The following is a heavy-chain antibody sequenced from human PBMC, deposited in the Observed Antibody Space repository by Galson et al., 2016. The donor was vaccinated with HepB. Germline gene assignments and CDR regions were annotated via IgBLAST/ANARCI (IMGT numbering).Heavy chain of an antibody. CDR3: TRDGTLRPLGY. Sequence: SLRLSCAASGFSFNTYGMHWVRQAPGEGLEWVSGISWNSGTKDYADSVEGRFTISRDNAKNSLYLQMNSLRAEDTALYYCTRDGTLRPLGYWGQGTLVTVSS. CDR2: ISWNSGTK. D-gene: IGHD3-22*01. J-gene: IGHJ4*02. V-gene: IGHV3-9*01. CDR1: GFSFNTYG.